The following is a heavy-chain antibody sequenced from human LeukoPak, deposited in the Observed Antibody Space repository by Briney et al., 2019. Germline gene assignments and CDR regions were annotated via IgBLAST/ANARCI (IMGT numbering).Heavy chain of an antibody. D-gene: IGHD3-22*01. CDR3: ARSDYYDYRQIDI. Sequence: SETLSLTCTVSGDSIITSSYYWGWIRQPPGKGLGWLGSIYYSGITHYNPSLKRRVTIYVDTSRNQFSLHLYSVTAADTAVFYCARSDYYDYRQIDIWGQGTLVTVSS. CDR1: GDSIITSSYY. CDR2: IYYSGIT. V-gene: IGHV4-39*01. J-gene: IGHJ4*02.